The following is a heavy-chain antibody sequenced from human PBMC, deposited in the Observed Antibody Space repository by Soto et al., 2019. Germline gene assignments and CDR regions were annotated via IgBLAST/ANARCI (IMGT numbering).Heavy chain of an antibody. D-gene: IGHD3-22*01. CDR2: INAGNGNT. Sequence: QVQLVQSGAEVKKPGASVKVSCKASGYTFTSYAMHWVRQAPGQRLEWMGWINAGNGNTKYSQKFQGRVTITRDTSASTAYMELSSLRSEDTAVYSCAKDYYDSSGYYPPALLFDYWGQGTLVTVSS. CDR3: AKDYYDSSGYYPPALLFDY. CDR1: GYTFTSYA. J-gene: IGHJ4*02. V-gene: IGHV1-3*01.